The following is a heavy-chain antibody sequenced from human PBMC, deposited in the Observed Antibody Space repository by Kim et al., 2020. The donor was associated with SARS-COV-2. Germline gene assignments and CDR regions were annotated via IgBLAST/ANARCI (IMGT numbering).Heavy chain of an antibody. CDR2: ISYDGSNK. D-gene: IGHD6-6*01. CDR3: AKVRGPTVQLVASPVFDY. CDR1: GFTFSSYG. V-gene: IGHV3-30*18. J-gene: IGHJ4*02. Sequence: GGSLRLSCAASGFTFSSYGMHWVRQAPGKGLEWVAVISYDGSNKYYADSVKGRFTISRDNSKNTLYLQMNSLRAEDTAVYYCAKVRGPTVQLVASPVFDYWGQGTLVTVSS.